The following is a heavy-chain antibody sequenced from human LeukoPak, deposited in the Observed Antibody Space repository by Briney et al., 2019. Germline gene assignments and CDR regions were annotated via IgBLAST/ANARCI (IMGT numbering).Heavy chain of an antibody. J-gene: IGHJ4*02. CDR2: ISDSGSTI. V-gene: IGHV3-11*01. Sequence: PGGSLSLSCAASGFIFSDYYMTGMRQTPGKGLEWLSYISDSGSTINCADSVKGRLTISRDNAKKSLFLQMNSLRPEDTAVYYCAIYYDSSGSIDHWGQGTLVTVSS. CDR1: GFIFSDYY. CDR3: AIYYDSSGSIDH. D-gene: IGHD3-22*01.